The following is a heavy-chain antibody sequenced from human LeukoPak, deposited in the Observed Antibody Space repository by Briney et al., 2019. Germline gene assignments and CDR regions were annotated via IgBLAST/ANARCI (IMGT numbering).Heavy chain of an antibody. V-gene: IGHV4-34*01. J-gene: IGHJ5*02. CDR1: GGSFSGYY. D-gene: IGHD3-10*01. CDR2: INHSGSS. Sequence: SETLSLTCAVYGGSFSGYYWSWIRQPPGKGLEWIGEINHSGSSNYNPSLKSRVTISVDTSKNQFSLKLSSVTAADTAVYYCARAHLVLLWFGGRENWFDPWGQGTLVTVSS. CDR3: ARAHLVLLWFGGRENWFDP.